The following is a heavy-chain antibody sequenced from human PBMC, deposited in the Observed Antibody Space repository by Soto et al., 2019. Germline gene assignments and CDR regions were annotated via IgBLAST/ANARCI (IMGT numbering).Heavy chain of an antibody. CDR1: GFPFSVYG. D-gene: IGHD4-17*01. Sequence: QVQLVESGGGVVLPGGSLRISCAASGFPFSVYGMHWVRQAPGKGLEWVAVTWYDGTNKYYAESVKGRFIISRDNSKNTRYLQMNSLRAEDTAVYHCARPQGDYGDYLRAFDIWGPGTTVTVSS. V-gene: IGHV3-33*01. CDR3: ARPQGDYGDYLRAFDI. J-gene: IGHJ3*02. CDR2: TWYDGTNK.